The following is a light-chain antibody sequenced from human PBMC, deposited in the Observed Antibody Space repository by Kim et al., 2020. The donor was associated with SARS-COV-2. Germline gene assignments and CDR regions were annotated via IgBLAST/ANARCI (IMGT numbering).Light chain of an antibody. J-gene: IGLJ3*02. CDR3: NSRDTTCNYLV. CDR2: DK. V-gene: IGLV3-19*01. CDR1: SLRSYY. Sequence: SSELTQDPAVSVALGQTVRITCQGDSLRSYYASWYQQKPGQAPVLVIYDKSRTSGIPDRFSGSSSGNTASLTITGAQAEDEADYYCNSRDTTCNYLVFGGGTKLTVL.